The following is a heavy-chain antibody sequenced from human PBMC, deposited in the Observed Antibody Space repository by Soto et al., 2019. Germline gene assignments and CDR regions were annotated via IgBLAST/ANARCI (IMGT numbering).Heavy chain of an antibody. CDR3: AKVRRTIFGVDYAFDI. V-gene: IGHV3-23*01. CDR1: GFTFSSYA. Sequence: GGSLRLSCAASGFTFSSYAMSWVRQAPGKGLEWVSAISGSGGSTYYADSVKGRFTISRDNSKNTLYLQMNSLRAEDTAVYYCAKVRRTIFGVDYAFDIWGQGTMVTVSS. D-gene: IGHD3-3*01. J-gene: IGHJ3*02. CDR2: ISGSGGST.